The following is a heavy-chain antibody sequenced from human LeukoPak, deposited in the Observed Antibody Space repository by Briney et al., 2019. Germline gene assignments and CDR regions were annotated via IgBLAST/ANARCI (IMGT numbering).Heavy chain of an antibody. CDR2: IYYSGST. CDR3: ASLQKYYYDSSGYYNWFDP. CDR1: GGSISSAGYY. Sequence: PSQTLSLTCTVSGGSISSAGYYWSWIRQHPGKGLESIGYIYYSGSTYYNPSLKSRVTISVDTSKNQFSLKLSSVTAADTAVYYCASLQKYYYDSSGYYNWFDPWGQGTLVTVSS. D-gene: IGHD3-22*01. J-gene: IGHJ5*02. V-gene: IGHV4-31*03.